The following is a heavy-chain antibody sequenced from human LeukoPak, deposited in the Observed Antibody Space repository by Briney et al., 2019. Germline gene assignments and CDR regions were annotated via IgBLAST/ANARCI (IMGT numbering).Heavy chain of an antibody. D-gene: IGHD6-6*01. V-gene: IGHV3-48*01. CDR3: ARVEYTNSPGH. Sequence: GGSLRLFCGASGFTFRSYSMNWVRQAPGKGLEWVSYISSASGTKKYADSVKGRFTISRDNAKNSLFLQMDSLRAQDTAIYYCARVEYTNSPGHGGLGTLVTVSS. CDR2: ISSASGTK. J-gene: IGHJ4*02. CDR1: GFTFRSYS.